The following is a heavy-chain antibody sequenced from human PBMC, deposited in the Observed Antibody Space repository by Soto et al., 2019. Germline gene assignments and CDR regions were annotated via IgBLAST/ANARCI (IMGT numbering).Heavy chain of an antibody. CDR3: AKDGFRIAAPFVY. D-gene: IGHD6-13*01. V-gene: IGHV3-23*01. CDR2: ISGSGGST. CDR1: GFTFSSYA. J-gene: IGHJ4*02. Sequence: GSLRLSCAASGFTFSSYAMSWVRQAPGKGLEWVSGISGSGGSTYADSVKGRFTISRDNSKNTLYLQMNSLRAEDTAVYYCAKDGFRIAAPFVYWGQGTLVTVSS.